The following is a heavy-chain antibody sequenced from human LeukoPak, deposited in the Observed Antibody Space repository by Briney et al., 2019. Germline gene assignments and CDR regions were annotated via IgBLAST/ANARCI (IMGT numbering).Heavy chain of an antibody. CDR3: ARSTYYYGSGTFYSVGPFDS. V-gene: IGHV3-30*01. CDR2: VSSDGQND. D-gene: IGHD3-10*01. J-gene: IGHJ4*02. CDR1: GFTFRAYA. Sequence: GASLRLSCVASGFTFRAYALHWVRRAPAQGLDWVAVVSSDGQNDFYSDSVRGRFTISRDNSRDTLYLQMDALRVADTGLYFCARSTYYYGSGTFYSVGPFDSWGQGTLVTVSS.